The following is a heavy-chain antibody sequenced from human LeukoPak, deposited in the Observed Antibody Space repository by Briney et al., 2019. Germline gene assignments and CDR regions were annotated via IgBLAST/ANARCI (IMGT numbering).Heavy chain of an antibody. Sequence: PSETPSLTCTVSGGSISSSSYYWGWIRQPPGKGLEWIGSIYYSGSTYYNPSLKSRVTISVDTSKNQFSLKLSSVTAADTAVYYCARVQQLAPNLLDYWGQGTLVTVSS. CDR2: IYYSGST. V-gene: IGHV4-39*01. D-gene: IGHD6-13*01. CDR1: GGSISSSSYY. CDR3: ARVQQLAPNLLDY. J-gene: IGHJ4*02.